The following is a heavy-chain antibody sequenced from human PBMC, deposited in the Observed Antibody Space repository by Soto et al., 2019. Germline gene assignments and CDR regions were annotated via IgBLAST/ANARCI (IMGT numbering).Heavy chain of an antibody. J-gene: IGHJ6*02. D-gene: IGHD6-6*01. CDR1: GGSFSGYY. CDR3: ARGENGGAARQYAPYYYYYGMDV. V-gene: IGHV4-34*01. CDR2: INHSGST. Sequence: SETLSLTCAVYGGSFSGYYWSWIRQPPGKGLEWIGEINHSGSTNYNPSLKSRVTISVDTSKNQFSLKLSSVTAADTAVYYCARGENGGAARQYAPYYYYYGMDVWGQGTTVTVS.